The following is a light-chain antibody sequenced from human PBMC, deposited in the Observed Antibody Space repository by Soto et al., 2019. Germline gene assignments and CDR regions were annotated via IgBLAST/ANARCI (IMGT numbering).Light chain of an antibody. CDR2: DTT. CDR1: TGAVTNGHY. Sequence: QAVVTQEPSLTVSPGGTVTLTCGSSTGAVTNGHYPYWFQQKPGQAPRTLIYDTTNRHSWTPARFSGSLLGGKAALTLSGAQPEDEAEYYCLLSYNGPYVVGTGNKVTVL. CDR3: LLSYNGPYV. V-gene: IGLV7-46*01. J-gene: IGLJ1*01.